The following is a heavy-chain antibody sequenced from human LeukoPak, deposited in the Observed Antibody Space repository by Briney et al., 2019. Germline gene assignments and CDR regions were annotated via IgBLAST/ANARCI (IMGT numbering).Heavy chain of an antibody. D-gene: IGHD6-13*01. CDR1: GGSISSYY. CDR3: ARDLRSSSWYYYFDY. CDR2: IYYSGST. V-gene: IGHV4-59*12. J-gene: IGHJ4*02. Sequence: SETLSLTCTVSGGSISSYYWSWIRQPPGKGLEWIGYIYYSGSTYYNPSLKSRVTISVDTSKNQFSLKLSSVTAADTAVYYCARDLRSSSWYYYFDYWGQGTLVTVSS.